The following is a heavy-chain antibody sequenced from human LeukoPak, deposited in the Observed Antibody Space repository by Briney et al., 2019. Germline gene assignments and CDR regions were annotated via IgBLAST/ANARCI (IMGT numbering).Heavy chain of an antibody. Sequence: PSETLSLTCSVSGGSITTYYWNWIRQPPGKGLEWIGHMYYSGTTSYNPSLKSRVAISVDTSKNQFSLKLSSVTAADTAVYHCAREVKYCSGGSCYYFDYWGQGTLVTVSS. CDR2: MYYSGTT. D-gene: IGHD2-15*01. V-gene: IGHV4-59*12. CDR3: AREVKYCSGGSCYYFDY. J-gene: IGHJ4*02. CDR1: GGSITTYY.